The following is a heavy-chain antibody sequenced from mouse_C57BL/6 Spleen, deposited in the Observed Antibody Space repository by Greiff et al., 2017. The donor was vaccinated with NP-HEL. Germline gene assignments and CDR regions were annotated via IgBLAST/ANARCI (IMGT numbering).Heavy chain of an antibody. V-gene: IGHV5-4*01. Sequence: EVHLVESGGGLVKPGGSLKLSCAASGFTFSSYAMSWVRQTPEKRLEWVATISDGGSYTYYPDNVKGRFTISRDNAKNNLYLQMSHLKSEDTAMYYCASLITTVVRYFDVWGTGTTVTVSS. J-gene: IGHJ1*03. CDR1: GFTFSSYA. D-gene: IGHD1-1*01. CDR2: ISDGGSYT. CDR3: ASLITTVVRYFDV.